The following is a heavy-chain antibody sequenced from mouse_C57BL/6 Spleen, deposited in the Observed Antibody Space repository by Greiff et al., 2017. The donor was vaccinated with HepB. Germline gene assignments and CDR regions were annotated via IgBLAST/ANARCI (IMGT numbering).Heavy chain of an antibody. Sequence: VQLQQSGAELVKPGASVKLSCTASGFNIKDYYMHWVKQRTEQGLEWIGRIDPEDGETKYAPKFQGKATIPADTSPNTAYLQLSSLTSEDTAVYYCATLGLTTVVPYAMDYWGQGTSVTVSS. CDR2: IDPEDGET. V-gene: IGHV14-2*01. D-gene: IGHD1-1*01. J-gene: IGHJ4*01. CDR1: GFNIKDYY. CDR3: ATLGLTTVVPYAMDY.